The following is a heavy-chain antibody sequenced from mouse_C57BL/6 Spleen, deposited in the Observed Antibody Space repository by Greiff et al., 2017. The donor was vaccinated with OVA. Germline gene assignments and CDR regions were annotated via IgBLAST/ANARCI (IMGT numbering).Heavy chain of an antibody. V-gene: IGHV1-69*01. D-gene: IGHD1-1*01. CDR2: IDPSDSYT. CDR1: GYNFTSYW. Sequence: VKLQQPGAELVMPGASVKLSCKASGYNFTSYWMHWVKQRPGQGLEWIGEIDPSDSYTNYNQKFKGKSTLTVDKSSSTAYMQLSSLTSEDSAVYYCARRDYYGSSDWYVDFWGTGTTVTVSS. J-gene: IGHJ1*03. CDR3: ARRDYYGSSDWYVDF.